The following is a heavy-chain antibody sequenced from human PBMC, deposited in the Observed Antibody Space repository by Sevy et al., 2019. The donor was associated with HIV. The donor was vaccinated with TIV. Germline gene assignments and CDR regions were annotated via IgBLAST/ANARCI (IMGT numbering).Heavy chain of an antibody. V-gene: IGHV4-4*07. CDR3: ARVDYGSGSYYPWEYGMDV. CDR1: GGSISSYY. CDR2: IYTSGST. Sequence: SETLSLTCTVSGGSISSYYWSWIRQPAGKGLEWIGRIYTSGSTNYNPSLKSRVTMSVDTSKNQFSLKLSSVTAADTAVYYCARVDYGSGSYYPWEYGMDVWGQGTTVTVSS. J-gene: IGHJ6*02. D-gene: IGHD3-10*01.